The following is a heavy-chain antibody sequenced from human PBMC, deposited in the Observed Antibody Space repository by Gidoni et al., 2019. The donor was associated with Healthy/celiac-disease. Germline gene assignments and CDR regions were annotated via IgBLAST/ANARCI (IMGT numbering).Heavy chain of an antibody. D-gene: IGHD1-26*01. CDR2: IGGSGGST. V-gene: IGHV3-23*01. CDR3: AKDFSGSYPSYYYYYGMDV. J-gene: IGHJ6*02. Sequence: EVQMLASGGGLVQPGGSMRLSCAASGFPFSSSAMIWVRQAPWKGLGGGSVIGGSGGSTYYADSVKGRFTSYRDKSKNTLYLQMNSLRAEDTAVYYCAKDFSGSYPSYYYYYGMDVWGQGTTVTVSS. CDR1: GFPFSSSA.